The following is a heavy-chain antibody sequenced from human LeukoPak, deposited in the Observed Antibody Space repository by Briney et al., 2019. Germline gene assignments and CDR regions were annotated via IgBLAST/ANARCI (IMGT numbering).Heavy chain of an antibody. CDR2: ISSSSYI. V-gene: IGHV3-21*01. CDR3: ARASARYYGMDV. J-gene: IGHJ6*02. D-gene: IGHD6-19*01. Sequence: GGSLRLSCAASGFTFSSYSMNWVRQAPGKGLEWVSSISSSSYIYYADSVKGRFTISRDNAKNSLYLQMNSLRAEDTAVYYCARASARYYGMDVWGQGTTVTVSS. CDR1: GFTFSSYS.